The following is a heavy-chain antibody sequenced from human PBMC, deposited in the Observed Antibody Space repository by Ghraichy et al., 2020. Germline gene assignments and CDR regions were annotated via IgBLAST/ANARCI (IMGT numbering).Heavy chain of an antibody. CDR2: ISGSGGST. D-gene: IGHD3-3*01. V-gene: IGHV3-23*01. CDR1: GFTFSSYA. J-gene: IGHJ6*02. Sequence: GGSLRLSCAASGFTFSSYAMSWVRQAPGKGLEWVSAISGSGGSTYYADSVKGRFTISRDNSKNTLYLQMNSLRAEDTAVYYCAKGGFLEWLLSPRSYYYGMDVWGQGTTVTVSS. CDR3: AKGGFLEWLLSPRSYYYGMDV.